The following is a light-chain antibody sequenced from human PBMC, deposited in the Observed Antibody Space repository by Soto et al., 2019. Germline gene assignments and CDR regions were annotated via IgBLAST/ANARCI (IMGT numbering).Light chain of an antibody. J-gene: IGKJ1*01. CDR2: GAS. CDR1: QSVSSSY. CDR3: HQYQHQT. V-gene: IGKV3-20*01. Sequence: EIVLTQSPGTLSLSPGERATLSCRASQSVSSSYFAWYQQKPGQAPRLLIYGASSRATGIPDRFSGSGSETDFTLTISSLEPEDFAVYYWHQYQHQTCGQGTKVEIK.